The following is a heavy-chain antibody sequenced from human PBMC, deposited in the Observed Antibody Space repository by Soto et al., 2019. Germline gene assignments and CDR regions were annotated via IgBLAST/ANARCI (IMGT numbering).Heavy chain of an antibody. CDR1: GGSVRSGDCY. V-gene: IGHV4-61*08. D-gene: IGHD6-13*01. Sequence: KPSETLSLTCTVSGGSVRSGDCYWSWIRQPPGKGLEWIGNIYYSGTIDYSPSLKSRVTISVDASKNQFSLKLSSVTAADTAVYYCARHLAVSGTFNWFDPWGQGTLVTVSS. CDR3: ARHLAVSGTFNWFDP. J-gene: IGHJ5*02. CDR2: IYYSGTI.